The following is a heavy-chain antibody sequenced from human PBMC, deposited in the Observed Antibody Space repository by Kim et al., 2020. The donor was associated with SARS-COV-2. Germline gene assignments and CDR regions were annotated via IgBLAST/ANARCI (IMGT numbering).Heavy chain of an antibody. D-gene: IGHD4-17*01. Sequence: DSVKGRFTISRNNSRNALYLQMTSLRAEDTAVYYCAREGVTTTGYYGLDVWGQGTTVTVSS. J-gene: IGHJ6*02. CDR3: AREGVTTTGYYGLDV. V-gene: IGHV3-66*01.